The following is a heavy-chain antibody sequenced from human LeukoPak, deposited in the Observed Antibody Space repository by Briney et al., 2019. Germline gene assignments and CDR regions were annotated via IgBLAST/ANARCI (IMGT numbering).Heavy chain of an antibody. J-gene: IGHJ4*02. CDR3: AKTSRANSAYDSPFDY. D-gene: IGHD5-12*01. CDR2: VRGSGSDT. CDR1: GFTFSTYA. V-gene: IGHV3-23*01. Sequence: GGSLRLSCAASGFTFSTYAMSWVRRAPGMGLEWVSAVRGSGSDTYYADSVKGRFTISRDNSKNTLYLQMNSLRAEDTAIYYCAKTSRANSAYDSPFDYWGQGTQVTVSS.